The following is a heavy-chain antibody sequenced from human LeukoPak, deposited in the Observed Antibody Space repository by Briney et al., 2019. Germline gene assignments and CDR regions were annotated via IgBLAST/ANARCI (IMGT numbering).Heavy chain of an antibody. CDR1: GFTFSSYD. Sequence: GGSLRLSCAAFGFTFSSYDMNWVRQAPGKGLEWVSSLTTNSRYIYYADSVKGRFTISRDNAKNSLYLQMNSLRAEDTAVYYCARGLSGRLDIWGQGTMVTVSS. V-gene: IGHV3-21*01. J-gene: IGHJ3*02. CDR2: LTTNSRYI. CDR3: ARGLSGRLDI. D-gene: IGHD3-10*01.